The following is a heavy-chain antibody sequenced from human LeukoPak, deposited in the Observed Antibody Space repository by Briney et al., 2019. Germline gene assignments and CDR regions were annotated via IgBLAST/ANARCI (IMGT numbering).Heavy chain of an antibody. J-gene: IGHJ4*02. CDR1: GYSISRGYY. V-gene: IGHV4-38-2*01. CDR2: VYHTGST. Sequence: SETLSPTCAVSGYSISRGYYWALIRQPPGKGLEWIGTVYHTGSTYYNPSLDSRVTISVDTSKNEFSLNLKSVTAADTAVYYCARAGWIITSGIDYWGQGALVTVSS. D-gene: IGHD3-10*01. CDR3: ARAGWIITSGIDY.